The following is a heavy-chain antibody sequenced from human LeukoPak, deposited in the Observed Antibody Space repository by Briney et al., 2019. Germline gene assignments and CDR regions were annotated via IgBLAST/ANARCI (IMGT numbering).Heavy chain of an antibody. CDR3: ARAGAASLYYDFWSGYLEPRNPFDY. Sequence: PGGSLRLSCAASGFTFSSYAMHGVRQAPGKGLGGVAGISYDGSNKYYADSEKGGFTISRDDSKNTLYLQMNSLRAEDTAVYYCARAGAASLYYDFWSGYLEPRNPFDYWGQGTLVTVSS. D-gene: IGHD3-3*01. J-gene: IGHJ4*02. CDR2: ISYDGSNK. V-gene: IGHV3-30-3*01. CDR1: GFTFSSYA.